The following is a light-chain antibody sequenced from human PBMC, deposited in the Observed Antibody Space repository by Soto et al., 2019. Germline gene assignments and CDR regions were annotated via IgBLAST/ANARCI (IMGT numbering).Light chain of an antibody. CDR1: QSVNIY. J-gene: IGKJ1*01. V-gene: IGKV3-20*01. Sequence: EIVMTQSPATLSVSPGERATLSCRASQSVNIYLAWYQQKPGQAPRLLIYGAFNRATDTPDRFSGSGSGTDFTLIISGVEAEDFAMYYCQQYGDSPWTFGQGTKVDIK. CDR3: QQYGDSPWT. CDR2: GAF.